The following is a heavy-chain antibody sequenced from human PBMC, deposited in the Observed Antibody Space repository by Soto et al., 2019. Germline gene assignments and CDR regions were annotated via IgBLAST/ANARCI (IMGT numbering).Heavy chain of an antibody. CDR1: GDSISSSY. J-gene: IGHJ5*02. V-gene: IGHV4-59*01. CDR2: IYYSGST. CDR3: ARGNDWFDP. Sequence: EILSLTCSVSGDSISSSYWSWIRQPPGKGLEWIGYIYYSGSTNYNPSLKSRVTISLDTSKNQFSLKVSSVTAADTAVYYCARGNDWFDPWGQGTLVTVSS.